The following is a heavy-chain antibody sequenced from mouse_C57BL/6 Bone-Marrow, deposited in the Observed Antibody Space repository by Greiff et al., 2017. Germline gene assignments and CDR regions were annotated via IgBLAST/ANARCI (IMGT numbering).Heavy chain of an antibody. CDR1: GYSFTDYY. CDR3: AQEDYEWAWFAY. Sequence: EVQLQQSGPALVKPGASVKISCTASGYSFTDYYMNWVKQSNGKSLEWIGVINPNYGTTSYNPKFKGKATLTVDQSSSTAYMQLNSLTSEDSAVYYCAQEDYEWAWFAYWGQGTLVTVSA. V-gene: IGHV1-39*01. CDR2: INPNYGTT. J-gene: IGHJ3*01. D-gene: IGHD2-4*01.